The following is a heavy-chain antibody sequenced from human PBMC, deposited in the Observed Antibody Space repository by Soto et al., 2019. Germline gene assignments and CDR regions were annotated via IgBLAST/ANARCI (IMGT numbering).Heavy chain of an antibody. J-gene: IGHJ6*02. CDR3: ARQPAMDNYYYYGMDV. D-gene: IGHD5-18*01. CDR1: GYSFTSYW. V-gene: IGHV5-10-1*01. CDR2: IDPSDSYT. Sequence: GESLKISCKGSGYSFTSYWISWVRQMPGKGLEWMGRIDPSDSYTNYSPSFQGHVTISADKSISTAYLQWSSLKASDTAMYYCARQPAMDNYYYYGMDVWGQGTTVTVS.